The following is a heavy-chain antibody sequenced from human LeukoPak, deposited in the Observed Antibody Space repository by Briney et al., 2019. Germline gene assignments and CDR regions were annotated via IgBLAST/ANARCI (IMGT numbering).Heavy chain of an antibody. D-gene: IGHD2-21*01. Sequence: GGSLRLSCAASGFTFSSYWMNWVRQAPGKGLVCVSHIHSDGSGANYADSVKGRFTISRDNAKNTLYLQMDSLRAEDTAVYYWAKAAYKSGPDYGGQGTLVTVSS. CDR2: IHSDGSGA. J-gene: IGHJ4*02. CDR1: GFTFSSYW. V-gene: IGHV3-74*01. CDR3: AKAAYKSGPDY.